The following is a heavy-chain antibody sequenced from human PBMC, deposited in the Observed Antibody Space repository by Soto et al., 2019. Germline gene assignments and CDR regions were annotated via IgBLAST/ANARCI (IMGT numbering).Heavy chain of an antibody. D-gene: IGHD6-13*01. CDR2: ISAYNGNT. J-gene: IGHJ5*02. CDR1: GYTFTSYG. Sequence: QVQLVQSGAEVKKPGASVMVSCKASGYTFTSYGIRWVRQATGKGIEWVGWISAYNGNTNYAQKLQGRDPRTTDTSTSTAYMELRSLRSDDTAVYYCARGRAAARENWFVPWGQGTLVTVSS. V-gene: IGHV1-18*04. CDR3: ARGRAAARENWFVP.